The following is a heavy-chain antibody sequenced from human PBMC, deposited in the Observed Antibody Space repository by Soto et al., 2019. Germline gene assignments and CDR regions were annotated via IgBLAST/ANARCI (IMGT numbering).Heavy chain of an antibody. Sequence: EVQLLESGGGLVQPGGSLRLSCAASGFTFSGYAMSWVRQAPGKGLEWVSAISGSGGSTYYADSVKGRFTISRDNSKITLYLQMNSLRAEDTDVYYCANLGLAAAGTLCYYYYGMDVWGQGTTVTVSS. J-gene: IGHJ6*02. CDR3: ANLGLAAAGTLCYYYYGMDV. CDR2: ISGSGGST. V-gene: IGHV3-23*01. D-gene: IGHD6-13*01. CDR1: GFTFSGYA.